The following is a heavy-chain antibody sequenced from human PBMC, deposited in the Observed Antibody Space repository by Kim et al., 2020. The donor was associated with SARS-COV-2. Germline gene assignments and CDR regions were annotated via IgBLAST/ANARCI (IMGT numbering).Heavy chain of an antibody. D-gene: IGHD4-17*01. Sequence: SETLSLTCIVSGGSISSGYYYWGWVRQPPGKGLEWIGSIYYTGNTHYNPSLKSRVTISVDTSKNQLSLKLNSVTAADTAVYYCARSPRDYGDYVTFNHWGRGSLVTVSS. CDR2: IYYTGNT. J-gene: IGHJ4*02. CDR3: ARSPRDYGDYVTFNH. V-gene: IGHV4-39*01. CDR1: GGSISSGYYY.